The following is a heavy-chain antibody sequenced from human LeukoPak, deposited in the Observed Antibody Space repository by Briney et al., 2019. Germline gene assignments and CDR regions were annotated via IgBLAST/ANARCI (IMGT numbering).Heavy chain of an antibody. Sequence: SGGSLRLSCAASGFTFSSYWMHWVRQAPGKGLVWVSRINSDGSSTSYADSVKGRFTISRDNAKNTLYLQMNSLRAEDTAIYYCARVRGSDWSVYHIDNWGQGTLVTVSS. CDR2: INSDGSST. D-gene: IGHD6-19*01. CDR3: ARVRGSDWSVYHIDN. CDR1: GFTFSSYW. V-gene: IGHV3-74*01. J-gene: IGHJ4*02.